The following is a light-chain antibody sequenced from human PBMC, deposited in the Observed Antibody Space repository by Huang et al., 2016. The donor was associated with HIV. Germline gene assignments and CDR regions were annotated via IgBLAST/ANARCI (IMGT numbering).Light chain of an antibody. Sequence: EIVMTQSPATLSVSPGERATLPYRASQRVSSNLAWYQQKPGQAPRLLIYGASTRATGVPARFSGSGSGTEFTLTISSLQSEDFAVYYCQQYNNWPLPFGQGTKVEIK. V-gene: IGKV3-15*01. J-gene: IGKJ1*01. CDR1: QRVSSN. CDR3: QQYNNWPLP. CDR2: GAS.